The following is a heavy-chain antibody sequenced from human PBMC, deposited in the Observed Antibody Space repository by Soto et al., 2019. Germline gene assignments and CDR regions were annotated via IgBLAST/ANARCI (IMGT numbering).Heavy chain of an antibody. CDR2: FDPKDGKT. V-gene: IGHV1-24*01. J-gene: IGHJ6*02. Sequence: GASVKVSCKASGGTFSSYAISWVRQAPGQGLEWMGGFDPKDGKTIYAQKFQGRVTMTEDTSTDTAYMELSSLRSEDTAVYYCATKGRWYVGYYYYGMDVWGQGTTVTVSS. CDR1: GGTFSSYA. D-gene: IGHD6-13*01. CDR3: ATKGRWYVGYYYYGMDV.